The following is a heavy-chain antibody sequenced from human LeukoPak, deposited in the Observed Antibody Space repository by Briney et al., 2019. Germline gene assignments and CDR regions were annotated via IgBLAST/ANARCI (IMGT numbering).Heavy chain of an antibody. D-gene: IGHD6-19*01. CDR3: AKAVVGGIAVAGTGY. Sequence: GGSLRLSCAASGFTFSSYAMSWVRQAPGKGLEWVSDISGSGGSTYYADSVKGRFTISRDNSKNTLYLQMNSLRAEDTAVYYCAKAVVGGIAVAGTGYWGQGTLVTVSS. J-gene: IGHJ4*02. CDR2: ISGSGGST. CDR1: GFTFSSYA. V-gene: IGHV3-23*01.